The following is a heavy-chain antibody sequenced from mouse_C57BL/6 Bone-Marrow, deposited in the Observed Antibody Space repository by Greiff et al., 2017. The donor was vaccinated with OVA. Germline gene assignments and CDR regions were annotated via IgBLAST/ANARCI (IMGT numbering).Heavy chain of an antibody. CDR2: INPSSGYT. Sequence: VQLQQSGAELARPGASVKMSCKASGYTFTSSTMHWVKQRPGQGLEWIGYINPSSGYTKYNQKFKDKATLTADKSSSTAYMQLSSLTSEDSAVYYCARFPYYYGSSPWFAYWGQGTLVTVSA. CDR1: GYTFTSST. D-gene: IGHD1-1*01. V-gene: IGHV1-4*01. CDR3: ARFPYYYGSSPWFAY. J-gene: IGHJ3*01.